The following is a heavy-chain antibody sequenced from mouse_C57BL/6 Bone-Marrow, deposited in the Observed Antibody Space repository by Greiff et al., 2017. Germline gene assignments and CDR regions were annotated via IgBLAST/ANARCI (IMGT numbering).Heavy chain of an antibody. CDR1: GYTFTSYW. J-gene: IGHJ1*03. Sequence: QVQLQQPGAELVMPGASVKLSCKASGYTFTSYWMHWVKQRPGQGLEWIGEIDPSDSYTNYNQKFKGKSTLTVDKSSSTAYMQLSSLTSEDSAVYYCARSGVYYGSSFYWYFDVWGTGTTVTVSS. D-gene: IGHD1-1*01. V-gene: IGHV1-69*01. CDR3: ARSGVYYGSSFYWYFDV. CDR2: IDPSDSYT.